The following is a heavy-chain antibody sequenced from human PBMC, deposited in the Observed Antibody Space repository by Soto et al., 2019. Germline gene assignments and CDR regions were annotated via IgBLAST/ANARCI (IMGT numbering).Heavy chain of an antibody. Sequence: ASVKVSCKTSGYTFTNYGISWVRQAPGQGLEWMGWISAHTGNTNYAQKFQGRVTMTTDTSTSTAFMELRSLRSDDTAVYYCARVLGYNSSWWRHTAFDIWGQGTMVTVSS. V-gene: IGHV1-18*01. D-gene: IGHD6-13*01. CDR3: ARVLGYNSSWWRHTAFDI. J-gene: IGHJ3*02. CDR2: ISAHTGNT. CDR1: GYTFTNYG.